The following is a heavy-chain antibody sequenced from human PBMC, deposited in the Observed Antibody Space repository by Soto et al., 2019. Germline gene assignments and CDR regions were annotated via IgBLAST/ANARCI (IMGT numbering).Heavy chain of an antibody. CDR3: ASSPVVAANWFDP. J-gene: IGHJ5*02. CDR2: IYYSGST. D-gene: IGHD2-15*01. V-gene: IGHV4-31*03. Sequence: SETLSLTCTVSGGSISSGGYYWSWIRQHPGKGLEWIGYIYYSGSTYYNPSLKSRVTISVDTSKNQFSLKLSSVTAADTAVYYCASSPVVAANWFDPWGQGTLVTVSS. CDR1: GGSISSGGYY.